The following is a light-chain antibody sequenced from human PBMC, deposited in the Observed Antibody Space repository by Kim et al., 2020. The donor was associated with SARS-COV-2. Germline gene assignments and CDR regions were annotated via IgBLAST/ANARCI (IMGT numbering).Light chain of an antibody. Sequence: SYELTQPPSVSVAPGKTARITCGGNDIGSKSVHWYQQKPGQAPVLVIYYDSDRPSGIPERFSGSNSGNTATLTISRVEAGDEADYYCQVRDSSSYHPVFG. CDR2: YDS. CDR3: QVRDSSSYHPV. V-gene: IGLV3-21*04. J-gene: IGLJ2*01. CDR1: DIGSKS.